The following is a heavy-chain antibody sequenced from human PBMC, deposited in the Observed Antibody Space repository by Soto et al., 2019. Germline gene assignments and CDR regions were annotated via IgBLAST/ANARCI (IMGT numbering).Heavy chain of an antibody. D-gene: IGHD3-10*01. Sequence: KPSETLSLTCTVSGGSLSTYYWTWIRQSPEKGLEWIGNVYYDGTTKFNPALQSRLTMSVDTSKNQFSLRLTSVTAADTAVYYCARPVPPRTSTAWFDTWGQGTRVTVSS. J-gene: IGHJ5*02. V-gene: IGHV4-59*01. CDR1: GGSLSTYY. CDR3: ARPVPPRTSTAWFDT. CDR2: VYYDGTT.